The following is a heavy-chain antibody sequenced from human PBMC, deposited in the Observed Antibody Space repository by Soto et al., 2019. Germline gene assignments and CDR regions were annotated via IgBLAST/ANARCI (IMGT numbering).Heavy chain of an antibody. Sequence: PGESLKIACKGSGCSFTSYWIGWVRQMPGKGLEWMGIIYPGDSDTRYSPSFQGQVTISADKSISTAYLQWSSLKASDTAMYYCAGRGSQRDDAFDIWVQGTMVTVSS. CDR1: GCSFTSYW. D-gene: IGHD3-10*01. V-gene: IGHV5-51*01. CDR2: IYPGDSDT. J-gene: IGHJ3*02. CDR3: AGRGSQRDDAFDI.